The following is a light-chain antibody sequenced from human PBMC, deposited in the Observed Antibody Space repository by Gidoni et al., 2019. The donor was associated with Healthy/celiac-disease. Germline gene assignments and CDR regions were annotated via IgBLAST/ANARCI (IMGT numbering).Light chain of an antibody. Sequence: DIQMTQSPSSLSASVGDRVTITCRASQSISSYLNWSQQKPGKAPKLLIYAASSLQSGVPSRFSVSGSGTDFTLTISSLRPEDFATYYCQPSYSTLLTFGQGTKVEIK. CDR1: QSISSY. CDR3: QPSYSTLLT. J-gene: IGKJ1*01. V-gene: IGKV1-39*01. CDR2: AAS.